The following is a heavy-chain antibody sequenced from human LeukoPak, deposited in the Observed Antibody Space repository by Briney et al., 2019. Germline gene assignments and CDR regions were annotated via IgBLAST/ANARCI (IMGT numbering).Heavy chain of an antibody. V-gene: IGHV4-38-2*01. CDR2: IYHSGST. CDR1: GYSISSGYY. CDR3: TGSGSYYNALFQH. J-gene: IGHJ1*01. D-gene: IGHD3-10*01. Sequence: SGTLSLTCAVSGYSISSGYYWGWIRQPPGKGLEWIGSIYHSGSTYYNPSLKSRVTISVDTSKNQFSLKLSSVTAADTAVYYCTGSGSYYNALFQHWGQGTLVTVSS.